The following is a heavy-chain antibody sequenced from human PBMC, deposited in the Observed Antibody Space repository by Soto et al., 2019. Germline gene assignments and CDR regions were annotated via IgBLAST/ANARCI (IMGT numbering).Heavy chain of an antibody. D-gene: IGHD5-12*01. CDR1: GYTFTSYD. CDR3: ALFPETGYSGYDYSSY. Sequence: ASVKVSCTASGYTFTSYDINWVRQATGQGLEWMGWMNPNSGNTGYAQKFQGRVTMTRNTSISTAYMELSSLRSEDTAVYYCALFPETGYSGYDYSSYWGQGTLVTVSS. CDR2: MNPNSGNT. V-gene: IGHV1-8*01. J-gene: IGHJ4*02.